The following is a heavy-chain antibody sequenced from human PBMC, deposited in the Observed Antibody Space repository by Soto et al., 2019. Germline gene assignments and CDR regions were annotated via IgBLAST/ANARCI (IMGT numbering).Heavy chain of an antibody. Sequence: SETLSLTCAVYGGSFSGYYWSWIRQPPGKGLEWIGEINHSGSTNYNPSLKSRVTISVDTSKNQFSLKLGSVTAADTAVYYCARGRRVNIVVVPATGAVGRPFDYWGQGTLVTVSS. V-gene: IGHV4-34*01. CDR2: INHSGST. D-gene: IGHD2-2*01. J-gene: IGHJ4*02. CDR1: GGSFSGYY. CDR3: ARGRRVNIVVVPATGAVGRPFDY.